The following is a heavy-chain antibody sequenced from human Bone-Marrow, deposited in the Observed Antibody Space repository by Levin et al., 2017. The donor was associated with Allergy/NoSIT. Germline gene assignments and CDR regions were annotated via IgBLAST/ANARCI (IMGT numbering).Heavy chain of an antibody. V-gene: IGHV3-23*01. CDR3: AKDGPDAWFYFDY. J-gene: IGHJ4*02. D-gene: IGHD3-16*01. CDR2: INTSGRDI. CDR1: GFSLNNHV. Sequence: ETLSLTCAASGFSLNNHVMSWVRQAPGKGLEWVSSINTSGRDIDYADLVKGRFTISRDTSKNILYLQMNSLRAADTAIYYCAKDGPDAWFYFDYWGQGALVTVSS.